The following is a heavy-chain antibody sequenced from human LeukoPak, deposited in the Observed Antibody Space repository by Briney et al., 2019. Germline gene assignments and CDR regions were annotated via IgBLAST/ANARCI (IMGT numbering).Heavy chain of an antibody. V-gene: IGHV4-59*08. D-gene: IGHD1-14*01. CDR1: GGSISTYF. CDR3: AREPEY. Sequence: PSEALSLTCTVSGGSISTYFWSWIRQPPGKGLEWIGCIDSSGSTHYSPSLKSRVIISVDTSKNQFSLKLKSVTAADTAVYYCAREPEYWGQGTLVAVSS. J-gene: IGHJ4*02. CDR2: IDSSGST.